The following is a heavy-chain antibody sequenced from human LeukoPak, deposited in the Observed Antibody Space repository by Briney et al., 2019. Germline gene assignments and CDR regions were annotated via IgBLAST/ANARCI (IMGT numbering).Heavy chain of an antibody. CDR1: GYSFTSYW. D-gene: IGHD3-3*01. J-gene: IGHJ3*02. CDR2: IYPGDSDT. V-gene: IGHV5-51*01. Sequence: GESLKISCKGSGYSFTSYWIGWVRQMPGKGLEWMGIIYPGDSDTRYSPSFQGQVTISADKSISTAYLQWSSLEASDTAMYYCARPVGDFWSGYFYDAFDIWGQGTMVTVSS. CDR3: ARPVGDFWSGYFYDAFDI.